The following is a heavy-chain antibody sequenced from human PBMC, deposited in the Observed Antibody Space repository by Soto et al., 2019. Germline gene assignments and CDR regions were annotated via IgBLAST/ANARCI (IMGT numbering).Heavy chain of an antibody. CDR1: GFTFSSYA. D-gene: IGHD1-26*01. J-gene: IGHJ6*03. Sequence: GGSLRLSCAASGFTFSSYAMSWVRQAPGKGLEWVSAISGSGGSTYYADSVKGRFTISRDNSKNTLYLQMNSLRAEDTAVYYCAKLSGSSFYYYYYYMDVWGKGTTVTVSS. CDR2: ISGSGGST. CDR3: AKLSGSSFYYYYYYMDV. V-gene: IGHV3-23*01.